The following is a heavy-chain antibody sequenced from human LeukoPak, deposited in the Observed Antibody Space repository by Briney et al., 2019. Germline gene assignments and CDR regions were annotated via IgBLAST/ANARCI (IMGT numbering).Heavy chain of an antibody. Sequence: SETLSLTCRVSGGDVGSSSHYWGWIRQSPEKGLEWIGYIYYSGSTNYNPSLKSRVTISVDTSKNQFSLKLSSVTAADTAVYYCAREGRLATFDYWGQGTLVTVSS. J-gene: IGHJ4*02. CDR3: AREGRLATFDY. D-gene: IGHD6-25*01. CDR2: IYYSGST. CDR1: GGDVGSSSHY. V-gene: IGHV4-61*01.